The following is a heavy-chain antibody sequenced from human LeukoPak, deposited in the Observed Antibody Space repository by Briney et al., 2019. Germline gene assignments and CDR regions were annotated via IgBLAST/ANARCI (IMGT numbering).Heavy chain of an antibody. CDR1: GGSISSGGYS. Sequence: MPSETLSLTCAVSGGSISSGGYSWSWIRQPPGKGLEWIGYIYHSGSTYYNPSLKSRVTISVDRSKNQFSLKLSSVTAADTAVYYCARGYRYTAFDIWGQGTMVTVSS. D-gene: IGHD3-16*02. CDR2: IYHSGST. J-gene: IGHJ3*02. CDR3: ARGYRYTAFDI. V-gene: IGHV4-30-2*01.